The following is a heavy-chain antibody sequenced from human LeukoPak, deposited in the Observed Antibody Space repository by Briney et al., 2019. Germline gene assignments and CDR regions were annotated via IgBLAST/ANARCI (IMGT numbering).Heavy chain of an antibody. J-gene: IGHJ6*03. CDR2: ISSSSSYI. Sequence: GGSLRLSCTASGFTFGDYAMSWVRQAPGKGLEWVSSISSSSSYIYYADSVKGRFTISRDNAKNSLYLQMNSLRAEDTAVYYCARGPRSYYYYMDVWGKGTTVTVSS. CDR1: GFTFGDYA. CDR3: ARGPRSYYYYMDV. V-gene: IGHV3-21*01.